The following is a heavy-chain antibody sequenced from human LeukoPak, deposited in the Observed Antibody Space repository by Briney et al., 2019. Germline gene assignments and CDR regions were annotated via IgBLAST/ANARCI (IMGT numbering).Heavy chain of an antibody. CDR2: ISSSSSYI. CDR1: GFTFSSYS. V-gene: IGHV3-21*01. Sequence: GGSLRLSCAASGFTFSSYSMTWVRQAPGKGLEWVSSISSSSSYIYYADSVKGRFTISRDNAKNSLYLQMNSLRAEDTAVYYCARVHQGGWLQYFDYWGQGTLVTVSS. D-gene: IGHD5-24*01. CDR3: ARVHQGGWLQYFDY. J-gene: IGHJ4*02.